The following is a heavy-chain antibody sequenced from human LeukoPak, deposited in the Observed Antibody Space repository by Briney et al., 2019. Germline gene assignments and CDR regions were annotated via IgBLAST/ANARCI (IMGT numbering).Heavy chain of an antibody. CDR1: GGSISGSSYY. D-gene: IGHD5-18*01. V-gene: IGHV4-39*01. CDR2: IYYSGST. Sequence: PETLSLTCTVSGGSISGSSYYWGWIRQPPGKGLEWIGSIYYSGSTYYNPSLKSRVTISVDTSKNQFSLKLSSVTAADTAVYYCASSSDTAMEYYYYYGMDVWGQGTTVTVSS. CDR3: ASSSDTAMEYYYYYGMDV. J-gene: IGHJ6*02.